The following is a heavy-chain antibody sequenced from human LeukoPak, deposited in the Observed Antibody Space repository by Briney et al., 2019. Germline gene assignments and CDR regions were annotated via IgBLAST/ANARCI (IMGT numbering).Heavy chain of an antibody. V-gene: IGHV3-30*02. Sequence: PGGSLRLSCAASGFTFSSYGMHWVRQAPGKGLEWVAFIRYDGSNKYYADSVKGRFTISRDNSKNTLYLQMNSLRAEGTAVYYCAKELRYFDWLLYEHYYYYGMDVWGQGTTVTVSS. CDR1: GFTFSSYG. CDR3: AKELRYFDWLLYEHYYYYGMDV. D-gene: IGHD3-9*01. J-gene: IGHJ6*02. CDR2: IRYDGSNK.